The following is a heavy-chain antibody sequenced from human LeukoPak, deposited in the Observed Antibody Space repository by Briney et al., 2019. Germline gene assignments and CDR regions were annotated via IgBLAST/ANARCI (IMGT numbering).Heavy chain of an antibody. CDR1: GFSFDDYA. J-gene: IGHJ3*02. Sequence: PGGSLRLSCAPSGFSFDDYAMHWVRQAPGKGLEWVSLISGDGGSTYYADSVKGRFTISRDNSKNSLYLQMNSLRTEDTALYYCAKDTNMIVVVIGAFDIWGQGTMVTVSS. D-gene: IGHD3-22*01. CDR2: ISGDGGST. V-gene: IGHV3-43*02. CDR3: AKDTNMIVVVIGAFDI.